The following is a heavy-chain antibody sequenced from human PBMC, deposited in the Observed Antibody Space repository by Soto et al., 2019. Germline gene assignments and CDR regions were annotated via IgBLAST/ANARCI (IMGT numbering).Heavy chain of an antibody. CDR1: GFTFSNYC. V-gene: IGHV3-74*03. J-gene: IGHJ6*02. CDR3: SRGGLEHALDV. D-gene: IGHD3-3*01. Sequence: EVQLVESGGGLVQPGGSLRLSCAASGFTFSNYCMYWVRQAPGKRLLCVSRVNHEGTDTTHVDSVKGRFTISRDSAENTLYLQRNILRAEDTAVYYCSRGGLEHALDVWGQGSTVTVSS. CDR2: VNHEGTDT.